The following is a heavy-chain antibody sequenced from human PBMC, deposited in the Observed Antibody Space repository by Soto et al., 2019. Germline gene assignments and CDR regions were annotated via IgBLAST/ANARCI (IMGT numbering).Heavy chain of an antibody. CDR2: ITGTGGNT. CDR3: ARIRGYWYGLDV. J-gene: IGHJ6*02. Sequence: EVQLLESGGGLVQPGGSLRLSCAASGFPLSTYGMTWVRQAPGKGLEWGSAITGTGGNTYYVDSVKGRFTSSRDKSKNMLYLQMNSLRVEDTAVYYCARIRGYWYGLDVWGQGTTVTVSS. CDR1: GFPLSTYG. V-gene: IGHV3-23*01.